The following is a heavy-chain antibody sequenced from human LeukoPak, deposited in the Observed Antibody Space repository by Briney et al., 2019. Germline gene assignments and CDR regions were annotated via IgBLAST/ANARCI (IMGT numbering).Heavy chain of an antibody. V-gene: IGHV3-48*03. J-gene: IGHJ4*02. CDR1: GFIFSNYE. Sequence: GGSLRLSCVASGFIFSNYEMNWVRQTPGKGLEWVSYISDHGKSRNYVDSVKGRFTISRDNAKNPLYLQMNSLRVEDTASYFCARARIAAPLLDYWGQGTLVTVS. D-gene: IGHD6-13*01. CDR2: ISDHGKSR. CDR3: ARARIAAPLLDY.